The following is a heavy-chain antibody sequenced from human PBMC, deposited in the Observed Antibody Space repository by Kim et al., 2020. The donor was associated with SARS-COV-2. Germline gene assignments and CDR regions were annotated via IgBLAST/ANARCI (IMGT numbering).Heavy chain of an antibody. CDR2: INHSGST. CDR1: GGSFSGYY. Sequence: SETLSLTCAVYGGSFSGYYWSWIRQPPGKGLEWIGEINHSGSTNYNPSLKSRVTISVDTSKNQFSLKLSSVTAADTAVYYCARDGYNGKVEFRYGMDVWGQGTTVTVSS. J-gene: IGHJ6*02. CDR3: ARDGYNGKVEFRYGMDV. D-gene: IGHD5-12*01. V-gene: IGHV4-34*01.